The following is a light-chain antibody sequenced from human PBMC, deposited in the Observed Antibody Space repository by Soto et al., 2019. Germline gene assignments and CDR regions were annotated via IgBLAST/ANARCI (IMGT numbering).Light chain of an antibody. CDR1: QSVSSY. V-gene: IGKV3-11*01. CDR2: DAS. Sequence: IGLTQSPANRTLSQGKRATLSYRASQSVSSYLAWYQQKPGQAPRLLIYDASNRATGIPARFSGSGSGTDFTFTISIPVSEYVAVYYGQQRRNWVTFGQGTRLEIK. J-gene: IGKJ5*01. CDR3: QQRRNWVT.